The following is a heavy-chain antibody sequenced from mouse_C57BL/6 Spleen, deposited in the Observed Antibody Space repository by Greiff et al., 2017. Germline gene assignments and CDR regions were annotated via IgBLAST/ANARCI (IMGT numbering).Heavy chain of an antibody. J-gene: IGHJ2*01. V-gene: IGHV1-18*01. D-gene: IGHD2-1*01. CDR2: INPNNGGT. Sequence: EVQLKQSGPELVKPGASVKISCKASGYTFTDYNMDWVKQSHGKSLEWIGDINPNNGGTIYNQKFKGKATLTVDKSSSTAYMELRSLTSEDTAVYYCARGNGDYFDYWGQGTTLTVSS. CDR1: GYTFTDYN. CDR3: ARGNGDYFDY.